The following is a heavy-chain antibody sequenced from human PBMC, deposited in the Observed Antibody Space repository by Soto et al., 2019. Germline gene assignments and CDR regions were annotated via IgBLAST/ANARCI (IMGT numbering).Heavy chain of an antibody. CDR1: GYTFTSYG. CDR2: ISAYNGNT. CDR3: ARFSSGYYDSSGAQH. V-gene: IGHV1-18*01. Sequence: GASVKASCKASGYTFTSYGISWVRQAPGQGFECMGWISAYNGNTNYAQKLQGRVTMTTDTSTSTAYMELRSLRSDDTAVYYCARFSSGYYDSSGAQHWGQGTLVTVSS. J-gene: IGHJ1*01. D-gene: IGHD3-22*01.